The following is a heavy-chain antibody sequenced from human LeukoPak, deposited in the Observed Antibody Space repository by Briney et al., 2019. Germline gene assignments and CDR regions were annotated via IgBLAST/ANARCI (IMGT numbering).Heavy chain of an antibody. D-gene: IGHD6-19*01. J-gene: IGHJ5*02. CDR3: ARDTAPSQYSSGWLVWFDP. V-gene: IGHV3-21*01. CDR2: ISSSSSYI. Sequence: PGGSLRLSCAASGFTFSSYSMNWVRQAPGKGLEWVSSISSSSSYIYYADSVKGRFTISRDNAKNSLYLQMNSLRAEDTAVYYCARDTAPSQYSSGWLVWFDPWGQGTLVTVSS. CDR1: GFTFSSYS.